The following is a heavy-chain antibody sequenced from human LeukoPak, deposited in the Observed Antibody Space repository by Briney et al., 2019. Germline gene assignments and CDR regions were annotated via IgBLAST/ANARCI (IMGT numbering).Heavy chain of an antibody. CDR2: IYYSGST. Sequence: SETLSLTCTVSGGSISSYYWSWLRQPPGKGLEWIGYIYYSGSTNYNPSLKRRVTISVDTSKNQFSLKLSSVTAADTAVYYCARHYDSGSYYRKGTVLFDYWGQGTLVTVSS. J-gene: IGHJ4*02. V-gene: IGHV4-59*01. CDR3: ARHYDSGSYYRKGTVLFDY. CDR1: GGSISSYY. D-gene: IGHD3-10*01.